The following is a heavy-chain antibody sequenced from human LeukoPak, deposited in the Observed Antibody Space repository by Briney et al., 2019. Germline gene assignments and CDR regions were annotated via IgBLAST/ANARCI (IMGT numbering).Heavy chain of an antibody. J-gene: IGHJ4*02. CDR1: GGSISSSSYY. CDR3: ARRDIVLMVY. D-gene: IGHD2-8*01. V-gene: IGHV4-39*01. CDR2: IYYGGST. Sequence: SETLSLTCTVSGGSISSSSYYWGWIRQPPGKGLEWIGSIYYGGSTYYNPSLKSRVTISVDTSKNQFSLKLSSVTAADTAVYYCARRDIVLMVYWGQGTLSPSPQ.